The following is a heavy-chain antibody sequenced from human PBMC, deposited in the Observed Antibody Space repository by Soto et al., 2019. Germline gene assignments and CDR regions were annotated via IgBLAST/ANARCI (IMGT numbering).Heavy chain of an antibody. Sequence: SVSNAWMNWVRQAPGKGLEWVGRIKSKTDGGTTDYAAPVKGRFTISRDDSKNTLYPQMNSLKTEDTAVYYCTTDGLDYFDYWGQGTLVTVSS. V-gene: IGHV3-15*07. CDR1: SVSNAW. CDR3: TTDGLDYFDY. CDR2: IKSKTDGGTT. J-gene: IGHJ4*02.